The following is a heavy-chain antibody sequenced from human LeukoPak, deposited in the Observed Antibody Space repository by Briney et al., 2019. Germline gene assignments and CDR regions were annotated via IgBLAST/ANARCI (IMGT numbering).Heavy chain of an antibody. D-gene: IGHD5-18*01. V-gene: IGHV4-30-2*01. CDR3: ARGDTAGSLGY. J-gene: IGHJ4*02. CDR2: IYHSGST. CDR1: GGSISSGGYS. Sequence: SVTLSLTCAVSGGSISSGGYSWSWIRQPPGKGLEWIGYIYHSGSTYYNPSLKSRVTISVDRSKNQFSLKLSSVTAADTAVYYCARGDTAGSLGYWGQGTLVTVSS.